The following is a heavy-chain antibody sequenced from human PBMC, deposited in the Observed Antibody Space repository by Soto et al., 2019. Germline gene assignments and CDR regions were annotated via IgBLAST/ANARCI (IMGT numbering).Heavy chain of an antibody. CDR3: AKDYIAVAGFTYYFDY. Sequence: GGSLRLSCAASGFTFDDYAMHWVRQAPGKGLEWVSLISWDGGSTYYADSVKGRFTISRDNSKNSLYLQMNSLRAEDTALYYCAKDYIAVAGFTYYFDYWGQGTLVTVSS. V-gene: IGHV3-43D*03. J-gene: IGHJ4*02. CDR1: GFTFDDYA. CDR2: ISWDGGST. D-gene: IGHD6-19*01.